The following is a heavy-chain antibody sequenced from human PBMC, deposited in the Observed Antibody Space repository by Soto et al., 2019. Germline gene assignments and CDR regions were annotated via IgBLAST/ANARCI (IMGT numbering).Heavy chain of an antibody. J-gene: IGHJ3*02. Sequence: QVQLVQSGAEVKKPGSSVKVSCKASGGTFSSYAISWVRQAPGQGLEWMGGIIPIFGTANYAQKFQGRVTITADESTSTAYMELSSLRSEDTAVYYCARDMVDYGGKNPNAFDIWGQGTMVTVSS. CDR3: ARDMVDYGGKNPNAFDI. CDR2: IIPIFGTA. V-gene: IGHV1-69*12. CDR1: GGTFSSYA. D-gene: IGHD4-17*01.